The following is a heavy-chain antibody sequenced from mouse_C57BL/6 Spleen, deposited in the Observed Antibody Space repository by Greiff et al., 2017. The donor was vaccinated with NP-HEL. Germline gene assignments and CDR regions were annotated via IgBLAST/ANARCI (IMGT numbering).Heavy chain of an antibody. V-gene: IGHV1-81*01. CDR2: ICPRSGNT. CDR1: GYTFTSYG. CDR3: ARDYYGSSGVDY. J-gene: IGHJ2*01. Sequence: QVQLQQSGAELARPGASVKLSCTASGYTFTSYGISWVQQRTGQGLAWIGEICPRSGNTYYTEKFKGKATLTADKSSSTAYMELRSLTSEDSAVYFGARDYYGSSGVDYWGQGTTLTVSA. D-gene: IGHD1-1*01.